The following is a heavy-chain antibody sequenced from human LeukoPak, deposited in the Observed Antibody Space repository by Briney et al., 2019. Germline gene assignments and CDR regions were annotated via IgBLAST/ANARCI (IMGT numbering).Heavy chain of an antibody. V-gene: IGHV4-59*01. CDR1: GGSISSYY. J-gene: IGHJ3*02. Sequence: PSETLSLTCTVSGGSISSYYWSWIRQPPGKGLEWIGYIYYSGSTNYNPSLKSRVTISVDTSKNQFSLKLSSVTAADTAVYYCARAAFEDYVWGSYRYDDAFDIWGQGTMVTVSS. D-gene: IGHD3-16*02. CDR2: IYYSGST. CDR3: ARAAFEDYVWGSYRYDDAFDI.